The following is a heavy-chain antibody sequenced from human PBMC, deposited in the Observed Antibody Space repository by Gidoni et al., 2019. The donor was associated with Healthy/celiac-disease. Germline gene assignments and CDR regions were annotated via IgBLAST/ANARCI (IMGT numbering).Heavy chain of an antibody. Sequence: QVQLLQWSAGLFKPSENLYLPCAVCGGSFSGYYWSWILQPPGKGLEWIGEINHSASTNYNPSLKSRVTISVDTSKNQFSLKLSSVAAEDTAVYYCAGGRGGLMAWGQGTLVTVSS. CDR3: AGGRGGLMA. V-gene: IGHV4-34*01. CDR2: INHSAST. CDR1: GGSFSGYY. J-gene: IGHJ4*02. D-gene: IGHD3-10*01.